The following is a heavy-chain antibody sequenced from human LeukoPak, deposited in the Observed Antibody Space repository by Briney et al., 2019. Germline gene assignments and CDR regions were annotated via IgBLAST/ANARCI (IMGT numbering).Heavy chain of an antibody. J-gene: IGHJ4*02. D-gene: IGHD1-26*01. CDR3: VRDRGSYRLIDY. V-gene: IGHV3-21*01. Sequence: PGGSLRLSCAASTFTFSSYNMNWVRQAPGKGLEWVSSISSSGTYIYYRDSVKGRFTISRDNAENSLYLEMNSLRVEDTAIYYCVRDRGSYRLIDYWGQGTLVTVSS. CDR2: ISSSGTYI. CDR1: TFTFSSYN.